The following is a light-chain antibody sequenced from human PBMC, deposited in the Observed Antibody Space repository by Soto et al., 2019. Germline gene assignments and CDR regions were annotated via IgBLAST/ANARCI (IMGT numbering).Light chain of an antibody. CDR2: DAS. CDR1: QSVSSY. CDR3: QQRSNWPPYT. J-gene: IGKJ2*01. Sequence: EIVLTQSPATLSLSPGERATLSCRASQSVSSYLAWYQQKPGQAPRLLIYDASNRATGIPARFSGSGSGTDFTLTISRLEPEEFAVYYCQQRSNWPPYTFGQGTKLDIK. V-gene: IGKV3-11*01.